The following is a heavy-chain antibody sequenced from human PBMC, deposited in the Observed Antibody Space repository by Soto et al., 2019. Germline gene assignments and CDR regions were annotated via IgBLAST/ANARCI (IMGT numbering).Heavy chain of an antibody. CDR2: ISYRGST. Sequence: SETLSLTCTVSAGSITTSYWSWIRQPLGKALEWIGYISYRGSTNYNPSLKSRLTISIDTSKSQISLKLTSMTTADTAVYYCSSSGIVGREVNTWFDPWGQGTLVTVSS. V-gene: IGHV4-59*01. D-gene: IGHD3-22*01. CDR1: AGSITTSY. CDR3: SSSGIVGREVNTWFDP. J-gene: IGHJ5*02.